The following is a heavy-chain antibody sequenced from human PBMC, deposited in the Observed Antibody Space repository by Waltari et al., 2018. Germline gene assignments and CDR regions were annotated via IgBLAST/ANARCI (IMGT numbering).Heavy chain of an antibody. CDR1: GGTFGTYA. CDR2: STPIFGTA. Sequence: QVQLVQSGAEVKKPGSSVKVSCKTSGGTFGTYAISWGRQAPGQGLEWMGRSTPIFGTADYAQKFQGRVTIIADKSTSTAYMELSSLRPDDTAVYYCAIRESSSSDWFDPWGQGTLITVAS. V-gene: IGHV1-69*13. J-gene: IGHJ5*02. D-gene: IGHD6-6*01. CDR3: AIRESSSSDWFDP.